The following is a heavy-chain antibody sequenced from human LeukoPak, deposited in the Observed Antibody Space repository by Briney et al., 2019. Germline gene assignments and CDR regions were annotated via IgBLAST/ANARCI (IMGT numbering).Heavy chain of an antibody. Sequence: SETQSLTCTVSGGSISSYYWSWIRQPAGKGLEWIGRIYTSGSTNYNPSLKSRVTMSVDTSKNQFSLKLSSVTAADTAVYYCARDGGYTAMVTNYFDYWGQGTLVTVSS. CDR2: IYTSGST. CDR1: GGSISSYY. D-gene: IGHD5-18*01. CDR3: ARDGGYTAMVTNYFDY. V-gene: IGHV4-4*07. J-gene: IGHJ4*02.